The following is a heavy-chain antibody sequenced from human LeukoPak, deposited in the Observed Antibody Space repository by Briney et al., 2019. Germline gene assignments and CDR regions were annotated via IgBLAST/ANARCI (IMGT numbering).Heavy chain of an antibody. CDR2: INPSGGST. CDR1: GYTFTSYD. Sequence: GGSLRLSCAASGYTFTSYDINWVRQATGQGLEWMGIINPSGGSTSYAQKFQGRVTMTRDMSTSTVYMELSSLRSEDTAVYYCAKRGSGNSRYWIDYWGQGTLVTVSS. J-gene: IGHJ4*02. V-gene: IGHV1-46*01. CDR3: AKRGSGNSRYWIDY. D-gene: IGHD1-1*01.